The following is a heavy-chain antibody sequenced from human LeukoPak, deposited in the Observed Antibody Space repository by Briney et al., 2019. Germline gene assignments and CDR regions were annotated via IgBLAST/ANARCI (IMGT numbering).Heavy chain of an antibody. CDR3: AKDSMPKAGEGGAFDI. J-gene: IGHJ3*02. V-gene: IGHV3-23*01. CDR2: ISGSSGST. CDR1: GFTFSSYA. D-gene: IGHD2/OR15-2a*01. Sequence: PGGSLRLSCAASGFTFSSYAMSWVRQAPGKGLEWVAAISGSSGSTYYADSVKGRFTISRDNSKNTLYLQMNSLRAEDTAVYYCAKDSMPKAGEGGAFDIWGQGTMVTVSS.